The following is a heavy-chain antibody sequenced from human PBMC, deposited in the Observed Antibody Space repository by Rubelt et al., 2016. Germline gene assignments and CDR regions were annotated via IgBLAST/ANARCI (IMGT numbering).Heavy chain of an antibody. CDR2: IYYTGST. D-gene: IGHD3-10*01. Sequence: GPELVTPSETLSLSCTVSGGSISSGGFYWSWVRQHSGTGLEWIGYIYYTGSTLYNPSLKSRVTISADTSEKQFSLRLTSVTAADTAVDYCASGTLDYWNYKPPYYAMDVWGQGIAVTVSS. V-gene: IGHV4-31*03. CDR1: GGSISSGGFY. J-gene: IGHJ6*02. CDR3: ASGTLDYWNYKPPYYAMDV.